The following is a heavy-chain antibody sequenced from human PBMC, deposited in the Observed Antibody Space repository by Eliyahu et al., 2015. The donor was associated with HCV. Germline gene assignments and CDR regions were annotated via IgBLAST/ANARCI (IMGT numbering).Heavy chain of an antibody. CDR3: ARGEGGRYSSSSVADVIEYFHH. CDR1: GNTFNSYY. J-gene: IGHJ1*01. Sequence: QVQLVQSGAEVKKPGASVKVSCKAXGNTFNSYYMHWLRQAPGQGLEWMGIINPSDGRTSYAXKFQGRVAMTRDTXTGTVYMQLSSLRSEDTAVYYCARGEGGRYSSSSVADVIEYFHHWGQGTLVTVSS. D-gene: IGHD6-13*01. V-gene: IGHV1-46*02. CDR2: INPSDGRT.